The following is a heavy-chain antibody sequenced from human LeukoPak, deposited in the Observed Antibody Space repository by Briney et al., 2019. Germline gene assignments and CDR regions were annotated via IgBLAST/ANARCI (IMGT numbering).Heavy chain of an antibody. J-gene: IGHJ4*02. Sequence: GASVKVSCTASGYTFTSYTMHWVRQAPGQRLEWMGWVNIGNGDTEYSQKFQGRVTFTKDTSASTAYMDLSSLRSEDTAVYYCARDGSGSYPYYFDYWGRGTLVTVSS. CDR3: ARDGSGSYPYYFDY. CDR1: GYTFTSYT. D-gene: IGHD3-10*01. CDR2: VNIGNGDT. V-gene: IGHV1-3*04.